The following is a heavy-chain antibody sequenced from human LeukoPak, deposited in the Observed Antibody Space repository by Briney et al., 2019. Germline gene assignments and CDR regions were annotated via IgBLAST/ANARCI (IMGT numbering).Heavy chain of an antibody. V-gene: IGHV3-21*01. Sequence: PGGSLRLSCAASGFTFSSYSMNWVRQAPGKGLESVSSISSSSSYIYYADSVKGRFTISRDNAKNSLYLQMNSLRAEDTAVYYCARDSLLPLRYCSGGSCYPSFDYWGQGTLVTVSS. CDR3: ARDSLLPLRYCSGGSCYPSFDY. J-gene: IGHJ4*02. CDR1: GFTFSSYS. CDR2: ISSSSSYI. D-gene: IGHD2-15*01.